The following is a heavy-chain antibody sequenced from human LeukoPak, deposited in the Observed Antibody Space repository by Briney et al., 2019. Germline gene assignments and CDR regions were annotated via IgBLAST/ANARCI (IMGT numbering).Heavy chain of an antibody. V-gene: IGHV4-38-2*02. J-gene: IGHJ5*02. CDR1: GYSISSGYY. D-gene: IGHD7-27*01. CDR3: ARLLGRWFDP. Sequence: SETLSLTCTVSGYSISSGYYWGWIRQPPGKGLEWIGSIYHSGSTYYNPSLKSRVTISVDTSKNQFSLKLSSVTAADTAVYYCARLLGRWFDPWGQGTLVTVSS. CDR2: IYHSGST.